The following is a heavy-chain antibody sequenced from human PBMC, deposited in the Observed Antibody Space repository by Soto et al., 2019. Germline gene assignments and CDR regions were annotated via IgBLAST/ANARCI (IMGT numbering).Heavy chain of an antibody. CDR2: IWYDGGNE. CDR1: GFTFRNFG. V-gene: IGHV3-33*06. Sequence: QVQLVESGGGVVQPGRSLRLSCAASGFTFRNFGMHWVRQSPGKGLEWVAVIWYDGGNEYREDSMKGRFTISRDNSKNTLYLQMNSLRVEDTAVYYCAKSIAGARYYYYMDVWGKGTTVIVSS. CDR3: AKSIAGARYYYYMDV. J-gene: IGHJ6*03. D-gene: IGHD6-6*01.